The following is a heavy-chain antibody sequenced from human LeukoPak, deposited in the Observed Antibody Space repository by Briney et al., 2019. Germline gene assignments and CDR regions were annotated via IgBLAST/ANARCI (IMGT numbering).Heavy chain of an antibody. CDR3: ASKGIAVAGTDWFDP. D-gene: IGHD6-19*01. Sequence: SETLSLTYAVYGGSFSGYYWSWIRQPPGKGLEWIGEINHSGSTNYNPSLKSRVTISVDTSKNQFSLKLSSVTAADTAVYYCASKGIAVAGTDWFDPWGQGTLVTVSS. J-gene: IGHJ5*02. V-gene: IGHV4-34*01. CDR2: INHSGST. CDR1: GGSFSGYY.